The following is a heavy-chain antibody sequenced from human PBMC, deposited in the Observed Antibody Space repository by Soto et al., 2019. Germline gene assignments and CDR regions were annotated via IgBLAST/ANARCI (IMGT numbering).Heavy chain of an antibody. V-gene: IGHV3-13*01. CDR3: ASALRFLEWLFAPWHYYMDV. D-gene: IGHD3-3*01. J-gene: IGHJ6*03. Sequence: PGGSLRLSCAASGFTFSNYDMHGVRQVTGKGLEWVSTIGTAGDTYYPGSVKGRFTISRDNSKNSLYLQMNSLRAEDTAVYYCASALRFLEWLFAPWHYYMDVWGKETTVTVSS. CDR2: IGTAGDT. CDR1: GFTFSNYD.